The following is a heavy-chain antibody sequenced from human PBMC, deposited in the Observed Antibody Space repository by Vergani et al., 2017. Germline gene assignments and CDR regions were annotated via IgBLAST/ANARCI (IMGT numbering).Heavy chain of an antibody. D-gene: IGHD3-22*01. Sequence: QVQLQESGPGLVKPSETLSLTCTVSGGSISSYYWSWIRQPAGRGLEWIGRIYTSGSTNYYPSLKRRVTMSVDTSQNQFSLKLSSVTAADTAVYYCAREATMMMYFDYWSEGSLVTVSS. CDR1: GGSISSYY. CDR3: AREATMMMYFDY. CDR2: IYTSGST. J-gene: IGHJ4*02. V-gene: IGHV4-4*07.